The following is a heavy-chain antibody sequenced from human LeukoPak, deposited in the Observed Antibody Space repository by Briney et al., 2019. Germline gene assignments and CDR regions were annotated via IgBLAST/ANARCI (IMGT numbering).Heavy chain of an antibody. CDR3: ARGGIYYYSSGDV. V-gene: IGHV3-48*01. CDR1: GFTFSSYS. CDR2: ISSASGTI. J-gene: IGHJ6*04. Sequence: PGGSLRLSCAASGFTFSSYSMNWVRQAPGKGLEWVSYISSASGTIYYADSVKGRFTISRDNAKNSLFLQMNSLRAEDTAVYYCARGGIYYYSSGDVWGKGTTVTISS. D-gene: IGHD3-10*01.